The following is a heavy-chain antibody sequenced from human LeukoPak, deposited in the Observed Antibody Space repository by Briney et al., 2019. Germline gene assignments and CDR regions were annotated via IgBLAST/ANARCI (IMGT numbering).Heavy chain of an antibody. J-gene: IGHJ3*02. CDR2: ISSNGGST. V-gene: IGHV3-64*01. CDR3: ARGGEYGILTGYYNRENAFDI. Sequence: GGSLRLSCAASGFTFSSYAMHWVRQAPGKGLEYVSAISSNGGSTYYANSVKGRFTISRDNSKNTLYLQMGSLRAEDMAVYYCARGGEYGILTGYYNRENAFDIWGQGTMVTVSS. D-gene: IGHD3-9*01. CDR1: GFTFSSYA.